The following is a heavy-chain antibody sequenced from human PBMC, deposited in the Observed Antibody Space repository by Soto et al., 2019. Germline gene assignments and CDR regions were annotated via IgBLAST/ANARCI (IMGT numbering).Heavy chain of an antibody. CDR2: ISSSSSYI. Sequence: GGSLRLSCAASGFTFRSYSMNWVRQAPGKGLEWVSSISSSSSYIYYADSVKGRFTISRDNAKNSLYLQMNSLRAEDTAVYYCARGQLAVWFDPWGQGTLVTVSS. CDR1: GFTFRSYS. V-gene: IGHV3-21*01. J-gene: IGHJ5*02. D-gene: IGHD6-6*01. CDR3: ARGQLAVWFDP.